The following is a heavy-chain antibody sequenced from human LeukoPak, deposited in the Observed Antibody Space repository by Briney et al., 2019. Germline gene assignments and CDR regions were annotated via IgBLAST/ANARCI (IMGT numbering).Heavy chain of an antibody. V-gene: IGHV5-51*01. CDR2: IYPRDSDT. D-gene: IGHD4-11*01. J-gene: IGHJ4*02. CDR3: ARQSDYSDYIKT. Sequence: AIIYPRDSDTRYTPSFQGQVTISADKSISTAYLQWSSLKASDTAMYYCARQSDYSDYIKTWGQGTLVTVSS.